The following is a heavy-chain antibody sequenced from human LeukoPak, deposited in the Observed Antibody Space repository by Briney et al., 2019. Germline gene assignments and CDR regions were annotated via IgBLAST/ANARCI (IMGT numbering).Heavy chain of an antibody. V-gene: IGHV3-23*01. Sequence: PGGSLRLSCAASGFTFSTYAMTWVRQAPGKGLEWVSLISGTGGSTYYADSVKGRFTISRDNSKNTLYLQMNSLRAEDTAVYYCARDNTMGGLWFGELPTAFDYWGQGTLVTVSS. D-gene: IGHD3-10*01. J-gene: IGHJ4*02. CDR2: ISGTGGST. CDR1: GFTFSTYA. CDR3: ARDNTMGGLWFGELPTAFDY.